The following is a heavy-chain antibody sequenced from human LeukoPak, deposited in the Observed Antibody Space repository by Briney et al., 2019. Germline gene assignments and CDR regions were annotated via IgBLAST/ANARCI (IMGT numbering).Heavy chain of an antibody. V-gene: IGHV3-9*01. CDR2: ISWNSDSI. J-gene: IGHJ4*02. CDR1: GFTFGDYA. CDR3: ARRE. Sequence: GGSLRLSCAASGFTFGDYAMHWVRQAPGKGLEWVSGISWNSDSIGYADSAKGRFTISRDNAKNSLYLQMNSLRAEDTAVYYCARREWGQGTLVTVSS.